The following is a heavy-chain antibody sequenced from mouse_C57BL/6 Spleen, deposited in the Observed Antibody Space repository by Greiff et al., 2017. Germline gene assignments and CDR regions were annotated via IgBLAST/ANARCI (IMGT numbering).Heavy chain of an antibody. J-gene: IGHJ1*03. CDR1: GYSITSGYY. CDR2: ISYDGSN. V-gene: IGHV3-6*01. Sequence: EVKLEESGPGLVKPSQSLSLTCSVTGYSITSGYYWNWIRQFPGNKLEWMGYISYDGSNNYNPSLKNRISITRDTSKNQFFLKLNSVTTEDTATYYCAREGAYYYGSSYRYFDVWGTGTTVTVSS. D-gene: IGHD1-1*01. CDR3: AREGAYYYGSSYRYFDV.